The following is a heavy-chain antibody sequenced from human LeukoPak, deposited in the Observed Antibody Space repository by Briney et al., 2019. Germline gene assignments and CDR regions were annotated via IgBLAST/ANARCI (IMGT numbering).Heavy chain of an antibody. CDR2: ISYDGSNK. CDR3: AKVRGFGETPFDY. CDR1: GFTFSSYG. D-gene: IGHD3-10*01. J-gene: IGHJ4*02. V-gene: IGHV3-30*18. Sequence: PGGSLRLSCAASGFTFSSYGMHWVRQAPGKGLEWVAVISYDGSNKYYADSVKGRFTISRDNSKNTLYLQMNSLRAEDTAVYYCAKVRGFGETPFDYRGQGTLVTVSS.